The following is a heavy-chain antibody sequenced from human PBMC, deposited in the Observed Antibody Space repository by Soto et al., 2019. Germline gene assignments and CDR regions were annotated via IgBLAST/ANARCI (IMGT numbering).Heavy chain of an antibody. CDR1: GGSISSSSYY. CDR3: ARLSYSSGGYRQRYY. CDR2: IYYGGST. Sequence: QLQLQESGPGLVKPSETLSLTCTVSGGSISSSSYYWGWIRQPPGKGLEWIGSIYYGGSTYYNPSLKRRVTISVDTSNNQFYLKLSSVTAADAAGYYCARLSYSSGGYRQRYYWGQGTLVTVSS. D-gene: IGHD6-19*01. J-gene: IGHJ4*02. V-gene: IGHV4-39*01.